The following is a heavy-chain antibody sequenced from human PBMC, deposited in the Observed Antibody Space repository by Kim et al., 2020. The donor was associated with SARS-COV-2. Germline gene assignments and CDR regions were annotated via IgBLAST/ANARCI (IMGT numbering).Heavy chain of an antibody. CDR3: ASLSFSSSPFDY. CDR2: ILYDGSNK. J-gene: IGHJ4*02. D-gene: IGHD6-13*01. V-gene: IGHV3-30*03. Sequence: GGSLRLSCAASGFTFSSYGMHWVRQAPGKGLEWVAFILYDGSNKYYADSVKGRFTISRDNSKNTLYLQMNSLRAEDTAVYYCASLSFSSSPFDYWGQGTL. CDR1: GFTFSSYG.